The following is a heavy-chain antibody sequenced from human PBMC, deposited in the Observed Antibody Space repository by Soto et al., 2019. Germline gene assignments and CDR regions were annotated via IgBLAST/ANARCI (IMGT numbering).Heavy chain of an antibody. CDR3: AKPLRYDYYYYGMDV. CDR1: GLTFISYA. CDR2: ISGSGGST. D-gene: IGHD3-9*01. J-gene: IGHJ6*02. V-gene: IGHV3-23*01. Sequence: GALRLSCAASGLTFISYAMSWVLQAPGKGLEWVSAISGSGGSTYYADSVKGRFTISRDNSKNTLYLQMNSLRAEDTAVYYCAKPLRYDYYYYGMDVWGQGTTVTVSS.